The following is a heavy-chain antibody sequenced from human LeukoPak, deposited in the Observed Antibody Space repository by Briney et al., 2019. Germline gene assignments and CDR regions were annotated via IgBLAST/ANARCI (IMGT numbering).Heavy chain of an antibody. CDR1: GDSISTNHW. V-gene: IGHV4-4*02. J-gene: IGHJ4*02. D-gene: IGHD2-15*01. Sequence: PSETLSLTCAVSGDSISTNHWWSWVRQPPGKGLEWIGEVYHSGSTNYNPSLKSRVTISVDKSKNLFSLKLSSVTAADTAVYYCARGGGRYCSGGSCGVAYWGQGTLVTVSS. CDR2: VYHSGST. CDR3: ARGGGRYCSGGSCGVAY.